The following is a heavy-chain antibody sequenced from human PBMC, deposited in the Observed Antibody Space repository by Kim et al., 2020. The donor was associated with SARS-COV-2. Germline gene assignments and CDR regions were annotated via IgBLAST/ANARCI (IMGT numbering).Heavy chain of an antibody. J-gene: IGHJ4*02. Sequence: TDYHPSLKSRVTISVDTSKNQFSLKLSSVTAADTAVYYCARTGYLYYFDYWGQGTLVTVSS. V-gene: IGHV4-59*01. CDR3: ARTGYLYYFDY. D-gene: IGHD3-9*01. CDR2: T.